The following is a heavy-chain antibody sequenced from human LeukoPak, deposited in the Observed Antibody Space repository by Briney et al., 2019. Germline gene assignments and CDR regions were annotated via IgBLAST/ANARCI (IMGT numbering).Heavy chain of an antibody. D-gene: IGHD2-2*01. J-gene: IGHJ4*02. V-gene: IGHV3-21*01. Sequence: PGGSLRLSCAASGFTFSSYNMDWVRQAPGKGLEWVSFIDSSSRYIYQADSVKGRFTISRDNAKSSVFLQMNSLRAEDTAVYYCARVVGHCTSTSCPPPDYWGQGTLVTVSS. CDR3: ARVVGHCTSTSCPPPDY. CDR2: IDSSSRYI. CDR1: GFTFSSYN.